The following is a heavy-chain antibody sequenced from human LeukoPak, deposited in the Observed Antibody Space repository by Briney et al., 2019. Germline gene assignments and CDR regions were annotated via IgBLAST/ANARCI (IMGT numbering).Heavy chain of an antibody. CDR1: GGSISSGGYY. Sequence: PSQTLSLTCTVSGGSISSGGYYWSWIRQPPGKGLEWIGYIYHSGSTNYNPSLKSRVTMSVDTSKNQFSLKLSSVTAADTAVYYCARVRGSGNYYSLYYMDVWGNGATVTVSS. J-gene: IGHJ6*03. CDR3: ARVRGSGNYYSLYYMDV. V-gene: IGHV4-30-2*01. D-gene: IGHD3-10*01. CDR2: IYHSGST.